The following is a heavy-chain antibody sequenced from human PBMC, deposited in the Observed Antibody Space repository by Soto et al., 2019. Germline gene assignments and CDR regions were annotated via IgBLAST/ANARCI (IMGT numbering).Heavy chain of an antibody. CDR1: GFSFDDYA. J-gene: IGHJ4*02. CDR2: ISWNSDTI. V-gene: IGHV3-9*01. CDR3: AKARCITPNCYFAY. Sequence: GGSLRLSCAASGFSFDDYAMHWVRQVPGKGLEWVSGISWNSDTIGYADSVKGRFTISRDNAKNSLYLHMNTLRPEDTALYYCAKARCITPNCYFAYGARETLVPVPS. D-gene: IGHD2-21*02.